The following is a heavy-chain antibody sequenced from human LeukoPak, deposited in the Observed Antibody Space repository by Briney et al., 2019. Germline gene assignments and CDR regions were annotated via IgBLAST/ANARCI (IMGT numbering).Heavy chain of an antibody. D-gene: IGHD6-25*01. CDR2: ISYDGSNK. Sequence: GGSLRLSCAASGSTFSSYAMHWVRQAPGKGLEWVAVISYDGSNKYYADSVKGRFTISRNNSKNTLYLQMNSLRAEDTAVYYCARDSRYYFDYWGQGTLVTVSS. CDR3: ARDSRYYFDY. CDR1: GSTFSSYA. J-gene: IGHJ4*02. V-gene: IGHV3-30-3*01.